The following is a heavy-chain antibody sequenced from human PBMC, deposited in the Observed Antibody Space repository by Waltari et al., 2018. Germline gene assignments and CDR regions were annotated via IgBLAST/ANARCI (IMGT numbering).Heavy chain of an antibody. D-gene: IGHD3-10*01. J-gene: IGHJ4*02. Sequence: EVQLVESGGGLVQTGGSLTLTCEASGFHVRNHYLSWVRQSPGKGLEWVALIKSGGGTYYADTVEGRFHITRDNSNNTLYLQMNSLRAEDTAVYYCARDVVGSSAGYVKFDYWGQGTLLTVSP. CDR1: GFHVRNHY. CDR3: ARDVVGSSAGYVKFDY. V-gene: IGHV3-66*01. CDR2: IKSGGGT.